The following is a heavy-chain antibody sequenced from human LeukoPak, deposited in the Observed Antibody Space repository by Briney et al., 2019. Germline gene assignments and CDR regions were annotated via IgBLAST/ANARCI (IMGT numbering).Heavy chain of an antibody. D-gene: IGHD1-1*01. CDR1: GGSISSYY. V-gene: IGHV4-59*01. J-gene: IGHJ5*02. CDR3: ARSAGRRVNWFDP. Sequence: KPSETLSLTCTVSGGSISSYYWSWIRQPPGKGLERIGYIYYSGSTNYNPSLKSRVTISVDTSKNQFSLKLSSVTAADTAVYYCARSAGRRVNWFDPWGQGTLGTVSS. CDR2: IYYSGST.